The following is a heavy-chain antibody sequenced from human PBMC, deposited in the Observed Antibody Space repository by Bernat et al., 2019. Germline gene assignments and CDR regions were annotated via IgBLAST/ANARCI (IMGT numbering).Heavy chain of an antibody. Sequence: EVQLLESGGGLVQPGGSLRLSCAASGFTFSSYAMSWVRQAPGKGLEWVSAISGSGGSTCYADSVKGRFTISRDNSKNTLYLQMNSLRAEDTAVYYCAKCPIRPTEFDYWGQGTLVTVSS. J-gene: IGHJ4*02. V-gene: IGHV3-23*01. CDR2: ISGSGGST. CDR1: GFTFSSYA. CDR3: AKCPIRPTEFDY.